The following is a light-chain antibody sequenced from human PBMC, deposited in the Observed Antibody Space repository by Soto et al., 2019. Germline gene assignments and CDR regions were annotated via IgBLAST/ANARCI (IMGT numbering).Light chain of an antibody. CDR3: QQYGSSSLT. J-gene: IGKJ4*01. CDR2: GPS. Sequence: EIVLTQSPGTLSLSPGERATLSCRASQSVSSSYLAWYQQKAGEAPRLLIYGPSGSATGIPDRFSGSGSGTDFTLTISKLEPEDFAVYYCQQYGSSSLTFGGGTKVEIK. V-gene: IGKV3-20*01. CDR1: QSVSSSY.